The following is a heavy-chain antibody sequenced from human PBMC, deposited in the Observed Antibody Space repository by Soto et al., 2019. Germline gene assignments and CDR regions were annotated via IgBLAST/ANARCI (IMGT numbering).Heavy chain of an antibody. CDR1: GYTFTSYY. CDR3: ARDLRMRGYDFWSGYYWFDA. Sequence: ASVKVSCKASGYTFTSYYMHWVRQAPGQGLEWMGIINPSGGSTSYAQKFQGRVTMTSETSTSTDYMELSSLRSEDTAVYCCARDLRMRGYDFWSGYYWFDAWGQGTLVTVSS. D-gene: IGHD3-3*01. CDR2: INPSGGST. V-gene: IGHV1-46*01. J-gene: IGHJ5*02.